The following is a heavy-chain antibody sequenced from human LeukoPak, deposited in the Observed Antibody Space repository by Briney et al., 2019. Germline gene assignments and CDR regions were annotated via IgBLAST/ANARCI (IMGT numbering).Heavy chain of an antibody. CDR1: GFTFSTYA. Sequence: GGSLRLSCAASGFTFSTYAMNWVRQAPGKGLEWVSGISGSGASTYYADSVKGRFTISRDNSKSTLYLQMNSLRAEDTAVYYCAKSRSGSYSSDYWGQGTLVTVSS. CDR2: ISGSGAST. J-gene: IGHJ4*02. D-gene: IGHD1-26*01. V-gene: IGHV3-23*01. CDR3: AKSRSGSYSSDY.